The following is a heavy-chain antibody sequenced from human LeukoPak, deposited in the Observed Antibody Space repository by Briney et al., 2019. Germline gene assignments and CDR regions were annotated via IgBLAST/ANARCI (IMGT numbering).Heavy chain of an antibody. CDR3: AGPQGAYSSSESTPLIN. CDR2: FLFGDSDH. CDR1: GYRFPSYW. J-gene: IGHJ4*02. V-gene: IGHV5-51*01. D-gene: IGHD3-10*01. Sequence: GESLKISCKASGYRFPSYWLGWVRQMPGKGLEWVGMFLFGDSDHIHSPSFQAQVTVTADQHISTPPLQWLSLKSADTPICSYAGPQGAYSSSESTPLINWGQGTLVTVSS.